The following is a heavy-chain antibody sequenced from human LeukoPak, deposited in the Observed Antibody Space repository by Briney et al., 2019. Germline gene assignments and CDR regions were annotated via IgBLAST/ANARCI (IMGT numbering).Heavy chain of an antibody. J-gene: IGHJ4*02. CDR1: GFTFSSYA. V-gene: IGHV3-23*01. Sequence: GRSLRLSCAASGFTFSSYAMSWVRQAPGKGLEWVSAISGSGGSTYYADSVKGRFTISRDNSKNTLYLQMNSLRAEDTAVYYCAKDRAITMVRGVLDYWGQGTLVTVSS. CDR2: ISGSGGST. D-gene: IGHD3-10*01. CDR3: AKDRAITMVRGVLDY.